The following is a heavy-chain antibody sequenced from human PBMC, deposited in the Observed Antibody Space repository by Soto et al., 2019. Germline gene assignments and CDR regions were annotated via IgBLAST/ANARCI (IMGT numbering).Heavy chain of an antibody. V-gene: IGHV3-15*01. CDR2: IKSKVDGGTT. CDR3: TVSRGAARAYYYYYGMDV. J-gene: IGHJ6*02. Sequence: EVQLVESGGGLVKSGGSLRLSCAASGFTFNNAWMSWVRQAPGKGLEWVGRIKSKVDGGTTDYAAPVKGRFTISRDDSRNTLDLQMNSLKTEDTAVYYCTVSRGAARAYYYYYGMDVWGQGATVTVSS. D-gene: IGHD6-6*01. CDR1: GFTFNNAW.